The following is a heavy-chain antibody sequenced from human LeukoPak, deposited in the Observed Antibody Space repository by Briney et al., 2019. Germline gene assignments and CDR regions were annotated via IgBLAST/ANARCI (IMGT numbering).Heavy chain of an antibody. V-gene: IGHV3-23*01. J-gene: IGHJ4*02. Sequence: GGSLSLSCAATGFTFGSHTMSWVRQAPGKGLEWFSSISGSGDSTYYADSVKGRFTLSRDNSKNTLYLQMNSLRAEDTAVYYCARAPYSSSWYLDYWGQGTLVTVSS. CDR3: ARAPYSSSWYLDY. D-gene: IGHD6-13*01. CDR2: ISGSGDST. CDR1: GFTFGSHT.